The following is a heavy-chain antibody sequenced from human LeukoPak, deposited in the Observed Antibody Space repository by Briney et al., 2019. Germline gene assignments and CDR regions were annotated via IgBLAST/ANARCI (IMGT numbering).Heavy chain of an antibody. Sequence: SVKVSCKASGGTFSSYAISWVRQAPGQGLEWMGGIIPIFGTANYAQKFQGRVTITADESTSTAYMELSSLRSEATAVYYCASQKGDDSSGYVDYWGQGTLVTVSS. CDR1: GGTFSSYA. J-gene: IGHJ4*02. D-gene: IGHD3-22*01. V-gene: IGHV1-69*13. CDR2: IIPIFGTA. CDR3: ASQKGDDSSGYVDY.